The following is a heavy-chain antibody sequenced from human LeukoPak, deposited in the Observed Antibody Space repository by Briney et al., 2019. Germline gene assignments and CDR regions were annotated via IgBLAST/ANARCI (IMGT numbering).Heavy chain of an antibody. CDR2: ITGSGGDT. CDR3: AKDRYGGTFDY. Sequence: GGSLRLSCAASGFTFSSYAMSWVRQAPGKGLEWVSAITGSGGDTYYADSVKGRFTISRDNSKNTLYLQMNSLRAEDTAVYYCAKDRYGGTFDYWGQGTLVTVSS. V-gene: IGHV3-23*01. D-gene: IGHD4-23*01. J-gene: IGHJ4*02. CDR1: GFTFSSYA.